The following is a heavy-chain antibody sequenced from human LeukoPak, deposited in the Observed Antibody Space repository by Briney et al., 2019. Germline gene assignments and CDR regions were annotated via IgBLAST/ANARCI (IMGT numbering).Heavy chain of an antibody. CDR2: ISGSGGST. CDR1: GFAFSSYS. D-gene: IGHD2-15*01. V-gene: IGHV3-23*01. Sequence: PGGSLRLSCAASGFAFSSYSMSWVRQAPGKGLEWVSAISGSGGSTYYADSVKGRFTISRDNSKNTLYLQMNSLRAEDTAVYYCAKDQVVVVALFDYWGQGTLVTVSS. J-gene: IGHJ4*02. CDR3: AKDQVVVVALFDY.